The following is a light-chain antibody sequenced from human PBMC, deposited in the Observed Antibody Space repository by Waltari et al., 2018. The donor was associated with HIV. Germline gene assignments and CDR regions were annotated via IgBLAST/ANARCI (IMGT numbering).Light chain of an antibody. CDR1: SRDVGNSNL. V-gene: IGLV2-23*02. CDR2: EVT. Sequence: QSALTQPASVSGSPGQSITISCTETSRDVGNSNLVSWYQQFTGKAPKLLIYEVTKRPSGVSSRFSGSKSGNPASLTISDLQPGDEAKYYCCSYADSATFVLFGGGTRVTV. J-gene: IGLJ2*01. CDR3: CSYADSATFVL.